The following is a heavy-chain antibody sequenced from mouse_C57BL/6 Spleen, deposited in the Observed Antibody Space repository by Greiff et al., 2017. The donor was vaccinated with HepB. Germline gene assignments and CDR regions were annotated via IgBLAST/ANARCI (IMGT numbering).Heavy chain of an antibody. D-gene: IGHD1-1*01. CDR3: AISVYYYGSSYERDYFDY. CDR1: GFNIKDYY. Sequence: VQLQQSGAELVKPGASVKLSCTASGFNIKDYYMHWVKQRTEQGLEWIGRIDPEDGETKYAPKFQGKATITADTSSNTAYLQLSSLTSEDTAVYYCAISVYYYGSSYERDYFDYWGQGTTLTVSS. V-gene: IGHV14-2*01. J-gene: IGHJ2*01. CDR2: IDPEDGET.